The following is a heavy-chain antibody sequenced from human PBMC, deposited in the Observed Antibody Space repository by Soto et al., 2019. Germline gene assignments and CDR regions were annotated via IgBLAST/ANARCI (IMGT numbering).Heavy chain of an antibody. V-gene: IGHV1-69*01. Sequence: QVQLVQSGAEVKKPGSSVKVSCKASGGTFSSYAISWVRQAPGQGLEWMGGIIPIFGTANYAKKFQGRVTITADESTSTAYMELSSLRSEDTAVYYCGRSWYYYYGMDVWGQGTTVTVSS. CDR2: IIPIFGTA. CDR1: GGTFSSYA. D-gene: IGHD6-13*01. J-gene: IGHJ6*02. CDR3: GRSWYYYYGMDV.